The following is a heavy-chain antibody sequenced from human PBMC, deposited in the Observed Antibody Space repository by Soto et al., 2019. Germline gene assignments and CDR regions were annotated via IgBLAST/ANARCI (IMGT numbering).Heavy chain of an antibody. CDR3: ARGGGFLEWLPRSSDYYYGMDV. V-gene: IGHV4-4*07. Sequence: SETLSLTCTVSGGSISSYYWSWIRQPAGKGLEWIGRIYTSGSTNYNPSLKSRVTMSVDTSKNQFSLKLSSVTAADTAVYYCARGGGFLEWLPRSSDYYYGMDVWGQGATVTVSS. CDR1: GGSISSYY. D-gene: IGHD3-3*01. CDR2: IYTSGST. J-gene: IGHJ6*02.